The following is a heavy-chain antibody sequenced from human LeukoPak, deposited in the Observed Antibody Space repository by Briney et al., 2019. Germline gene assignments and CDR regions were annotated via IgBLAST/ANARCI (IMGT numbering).Heavy chain of an antibody. CDR2: IYSGGST. D-gene: IGHD3-10*01. J-gene: IGHJ3*02. CDR3: ARDVTTMVREGDAFDI. Sequence: GGSLRLSCAASGFTDSSNYMSWVRQAPGKGLEWVSVIYSGGSTYYAGSVKGRFTISRDNSKNTLYLQMNSLRAEDTAVYYCARDVTTMVREGDAFDIWGQGTMVTVSS. CDR1: GFTDSSNY. V-gene: IGHV3-66*01.